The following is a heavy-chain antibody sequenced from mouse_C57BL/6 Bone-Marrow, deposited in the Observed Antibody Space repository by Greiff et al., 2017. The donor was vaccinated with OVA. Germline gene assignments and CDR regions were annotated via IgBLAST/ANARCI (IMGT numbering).Heavy chain of an antibody. CDR2: IYPGDGDT. V-gene: IGHV1-82*01. J-gene: IGHJ2*01. Sequence: VQLKESGPELVKPGASVKISCKASGYAFSSSWMNWVKQRPGKGLEWIGRIYPGDGDTNYNGKFKGKATLTADKSSSTAYMQLSSLTSEDSAVYFCARGGEGFDYWGQGTTLTVSS. D-gene: IGHD2-13*01. CDR3: ARGGEGFDY. CDR1: GYAFSSSW.